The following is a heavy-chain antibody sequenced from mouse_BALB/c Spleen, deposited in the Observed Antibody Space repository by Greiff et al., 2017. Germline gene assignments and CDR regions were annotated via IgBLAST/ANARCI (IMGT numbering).Heavy chain of an antibody. D-gene: IGHD1-1*02. J-gene: IGHJ3*01. Sequence: QVQLQQPGAELAKPGASVKMSCKASGYTFTSYWMHWVKQRPGQGLEWIGYINPSTGYTEYNQKFKDKATLTADKSSSTAYMQLSSLTSEDSAVYYCARDKVVFAYWGQGTLVTVSA. V-gene: IGHV1-7*01. CDR3: ARDKVVFAY. CDR2: INPSTGYT. CDR1: GYTFTSYW.